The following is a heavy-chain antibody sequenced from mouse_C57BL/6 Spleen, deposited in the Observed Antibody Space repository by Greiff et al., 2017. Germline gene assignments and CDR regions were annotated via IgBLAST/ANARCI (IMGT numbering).Heavy chain of an antibody. J-gene: IGHJ4*01. D-gene: IGHD2-4*01. CDR2: FNPSTGGT. CDR1: GYSFTGYY. CDR3: ARAYYDYGNYYAMDY. Sequence: VQLQQSGPELVKPGASVKISCKASGYSFTGYYMNWVKQSPEKSLEWIGEFNPSTGGTTYNQKFKAKATLTVDKSSSTAYMQLKSLTSEDSAVYYCARAYYDYGNYYAMDYWGQGTSVTVSS. V-gene: IGHV1-42*01.